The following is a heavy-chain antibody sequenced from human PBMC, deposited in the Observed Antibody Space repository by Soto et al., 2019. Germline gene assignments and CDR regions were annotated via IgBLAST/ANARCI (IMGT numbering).Heavy chain of an antibody. Sequence: GASVKVSCKASVYTFTRYYIHWVRQAPGQGLEWMGIINPRGGSTNYAQKFQGRVTLTSDTSTSKAYMELSRLRSEDTAVYFCARDSIVARYYFDYWGQGTPVTVSS. J-gene: IGHJ4*02. CDR3: ARDSIVARYYFDY. D-gene: IGHD6-6*01. V-gene: IGHV1-46*01. CDR1: VYTFTRYY. CDR2: INPRGGST.